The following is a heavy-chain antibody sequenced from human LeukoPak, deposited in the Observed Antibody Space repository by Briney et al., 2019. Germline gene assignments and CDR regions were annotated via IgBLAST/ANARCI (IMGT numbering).Heavy chain of an antibody. CDR1: GFTFNSYW. J-gene: IGHJ4*02. CDR2: INPDGSWT. V-gene: IGHV3-74*01. D-gene: IGHD3-10*01. Sequence: PGGSLRLSCAASGFTFNSYWMVWFRQAPGKGLVWVSCINPDGSWTLHADSVKGRFTLSRDNSKNTLYLQMNSLRIEDTAVYYCGRGSVGFGELNYWGQGTLVTVSS. CDR3: GRGSVGFGELNY.